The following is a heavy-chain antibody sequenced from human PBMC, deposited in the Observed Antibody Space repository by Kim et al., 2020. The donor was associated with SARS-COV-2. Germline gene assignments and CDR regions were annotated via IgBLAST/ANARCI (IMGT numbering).Heavy chain of an antibody. CDR3: ARDFRMSPSYGMDV. J-gene: IGHJ6*02. Sequence: ADSVKGRVTISRDNAKNSLYLQMNSLRAEDTAVYYCARDFRMSPSYGMDVWGQGTTVTVSS. V-gene: IGHV3-21*01.